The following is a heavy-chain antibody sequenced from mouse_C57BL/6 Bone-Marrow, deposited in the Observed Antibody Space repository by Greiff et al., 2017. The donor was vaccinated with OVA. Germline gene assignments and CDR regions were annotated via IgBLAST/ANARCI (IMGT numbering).Heavy chain of an antibody. Sequence: EVHLVESGGDLVKPGGSLKLSCAASGFTFSSYGMSWVRQTPDKRLEWVATISSGGSYTYYPDSVKGRFTISRDNAKNTLYLQMSSLKSEDTAMYYCARQEWFAYWGQGTLVTVSA. J-gene: IGHJ3*01. CDR1: GFTFSSYG. CDR2: ISSGGSYT. V-gene: IGHV5-6*01. CDR3: ARQEWFAY.